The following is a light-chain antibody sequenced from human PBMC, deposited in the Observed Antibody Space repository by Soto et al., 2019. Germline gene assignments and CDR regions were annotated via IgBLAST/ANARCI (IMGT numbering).Light chain of an antibody. CDR3: QKYLSALWT. V-gene: IGKV1-27*01. Sequence: DIQMTQSPSSLSASIGDRVTITCRASQGISNYLAWYQQKPGKVPKLLIYAASTLQSGVPSRFSGSGSGTDFTLIISSLQPEDVATYYCQKYLSALWTFGQGTKVDIK. CDR1: QGISNY. J-gene: IGKJ1*01. CDR2: AAS.